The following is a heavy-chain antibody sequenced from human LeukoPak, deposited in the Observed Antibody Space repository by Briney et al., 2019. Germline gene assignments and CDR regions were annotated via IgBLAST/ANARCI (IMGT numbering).Heavy chain of an antibody. Sequence: GGSLRLSCAASGFTFSDYYMSWIRQAPGKGLEWVSYISGSSDTNYADSVKGRFTISRDNAQNSLYLQMNSLRAEDTAVYYCAKDEIGAVAGLLDYWGQGILVTVSS. CDR1: GFTFSDYY. CDR3: AKDEIGAVAGLLDY. CDR2: ISGSSDT. J-gene: IGHJ4*02. V-gene: IGHV3-11*06. D-gene: IGHD6-19*01.